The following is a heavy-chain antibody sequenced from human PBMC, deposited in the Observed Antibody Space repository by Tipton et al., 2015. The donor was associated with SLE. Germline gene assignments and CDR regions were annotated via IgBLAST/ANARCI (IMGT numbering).Heavy chain of an antibody. D-gene: IGHD3-22*01. V-gene: IGHV3-30*12. CDR1: GFTFSSFG. CDR2: IRNDGRNE. J-gene: IGHJ5*02. CDR3: ARSHPPYYYDSSGYYTRGWFDP. Sequence: SLRLSCAASGFTFSSFGMHWARQAPGKGLEWVAFIRNDGRNEYYADSVKGRFTISRDNAKNSLYLQMNSLRAEDTAVYYCARSHPPYYYDSSGYYTRGWFDPWGQGTLVTVSS.